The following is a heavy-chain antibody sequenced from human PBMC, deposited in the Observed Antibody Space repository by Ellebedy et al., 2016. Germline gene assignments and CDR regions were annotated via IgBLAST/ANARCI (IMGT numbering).Heavy chain of an antibody. D-gene: IGHD2-2*02. J-gene: IGHJ6*03. Sequence: SETLSLXCSVFGGSVSSGSYSWSWIRQPPGKVLEWIGFFYYSGSTNYNPSLKSRVAISVDRSKNQFSLKLSSVTAADTAVYYCARQVAEIPAYYMDVWGKGTTVTVSS. CDR2: FYYSGST. CDR3: ARQVAEIPAYYMDV. V-gene: IGHV4-61*01. CDR1: GGSVSSGSYS.